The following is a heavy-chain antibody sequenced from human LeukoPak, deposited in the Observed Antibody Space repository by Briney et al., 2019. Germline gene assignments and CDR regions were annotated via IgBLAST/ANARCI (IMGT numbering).Heavy chain of an antibody. CDR1: GFTFSSYS. CDR3: ARDNPRAYYHYMEV. D-gene: IGHD1-14*01. J-gene: IGHJ6*03. Sequence: GGSLRLSCAASGFTFSSYSMNWVRQAPGKGLEWVSSISSSSGYIYYAGSVKGRFTISRDNAKNSLYLQMNSLRAEDTAVYYCARDNPRAYYHYMEVWGKGTTVTVSS. CDR2: ISSSSGYI. V-gene: IGHV3-21*01.